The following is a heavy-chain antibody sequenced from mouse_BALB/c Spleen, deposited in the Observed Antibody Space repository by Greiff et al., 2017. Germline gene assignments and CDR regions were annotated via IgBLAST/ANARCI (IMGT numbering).Heavy chain of an antibody. CDR1: GFTFNTYA. Sequence: GGGLVQPKGSLKLSCAASGFTFNTYAMNWVRQAPGKGLEWVARIRSKSNNYATYYADSVKDRFTISRDDSQSMLYLQMNNLKTEDTAMYYCVRERGLFAYWGQGTLVTVSA. V-gene: IGHV10-1*02. CDR2: IRSKSNNYAT. J-gene: IGHJ3*01. CDR3: VRERGLFAY.